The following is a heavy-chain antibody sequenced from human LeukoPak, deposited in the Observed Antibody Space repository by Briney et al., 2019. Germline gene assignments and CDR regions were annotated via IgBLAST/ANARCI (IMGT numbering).Heavy chain of an antibody. CDR2: IKQDGSEK. D-gene: IGHD3-3*02. V-gene: IGHV3-7*01. CDR3: ARGIRNDAFDI. CDR1: GFTFSRYS. J-gene: IGHJ3*02. Sequence: GGSLRLSCAASGFTFSRYSMNWVRQAPGKGLEWVANIKQDGSEKYYVDSVKGRFTISRDNAKNSLYLQMNSLRAEDTAVYYCARGIRNDAFDIWGQGTMVTVSS.